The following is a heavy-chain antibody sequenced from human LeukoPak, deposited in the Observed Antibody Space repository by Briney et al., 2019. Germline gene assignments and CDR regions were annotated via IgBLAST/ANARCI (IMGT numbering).Heavy chain of an antibody. V-gene: IGHV3-23*01. Sequence: GGSLRLSCAASGFTFSSYAMSWVRQAPGKGLEWVSALSGSGGSTYYADSVKGRFTISRDNSKNTLYLQMNSLRAEDTAVYYCAKGFCSSTSCYTWFYFDYWGQGTLVTVSS. CDR2: LSGSGGST. D-gene: IGHD2-2*02. CDR3: AKGFCSSTSCYTWFYFDY. CDR1: GFTFSSYA. J-gene: IGHJ4*02.